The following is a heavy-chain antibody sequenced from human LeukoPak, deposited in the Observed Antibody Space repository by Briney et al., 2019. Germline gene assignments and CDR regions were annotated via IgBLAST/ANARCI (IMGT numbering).Heavy chain of an antibody. Sequence: TLSLTCTVSGGSASSGSTDWSWIRHPPGKGREWIGSIYFSGSTNYNPSLKSRATISVDPSKNQFSLRLSSVTAADTAVYYCGRDITADSSGYYFDYWGQGTLVTVSS. CDR2: IYFSGST. CDR3: GRDITADSSGYYFDY. J-gene: IGHJ4*02. CDR1: GGSASSGSTD. D-gene: IGHD3-22*01. V-gene: IGHV4-61*01.